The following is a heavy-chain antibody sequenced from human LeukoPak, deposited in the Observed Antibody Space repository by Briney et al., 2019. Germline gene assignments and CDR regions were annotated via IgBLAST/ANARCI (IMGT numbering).Heavy chain of an antibody. D-gene: IGHD3-22*01. J-gene: IGHJ4*02. V-gene: IGHV3-11*04. CDR1: GFTFSDYY. CDR2: ISSSGSTI. Sequence: GGSLRLSCAASGFTFSDYYMSWIRQAPGKGLEWVSYISSSGSTIYYADSVKGRFTISRDNAKNSLYLQMNSLRAEDTAVYYCVKPPDYYDSTPPGDYWGQGTLVTVSS. CDR3: VKPPDYYDSTPPGDY.